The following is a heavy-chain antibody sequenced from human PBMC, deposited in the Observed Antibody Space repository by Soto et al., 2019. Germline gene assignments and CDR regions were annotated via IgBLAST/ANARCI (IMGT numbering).Heavy chain of an antibody. CDR1: GFTFSSYS. CDR3: ARDLDAGIVVVPAANWFDP. J-gene: IGHJ5*02. D-gene: IGHD2-2*01. Sequence: GGSLRLSCAASGFTFSSYSMNWVRQAPGKGLEWVSSISSSSSYIYYADSVKGRFTISRDNAKNSLYLQMNSLRAEDTAVYYCARDLDAGIVVVPAANWFDPWGQGTLVTVSS. CDR2: ISSSSSYI. V-gene: IGHV3-21*01.